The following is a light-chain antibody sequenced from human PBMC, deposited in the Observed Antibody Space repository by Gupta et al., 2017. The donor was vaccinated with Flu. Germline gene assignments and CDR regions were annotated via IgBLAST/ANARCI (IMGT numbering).Light chain of an antibody. CDR1: QSVRSTY. J-gene: IGKJ1*01. CDR3: QQYGSSPLYT. Sequence: EIVLTQSPGTLSLSPGQRATLSCRASQSVRSTYLAWCQQKPGQAPRLLIYDVSRRATGTPDRFSGSGSGTDFTLTINGLEPEDFAVYYCQQYGSSPLYTFGQGTKVEIK. CDR2: DVS. V-gene: IGKV3-20*01.